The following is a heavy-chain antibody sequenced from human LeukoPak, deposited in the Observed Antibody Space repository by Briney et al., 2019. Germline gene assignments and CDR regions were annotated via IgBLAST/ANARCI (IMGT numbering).Heavy chain of an antibody. Sequence: GGSLRLSCAASGFTVSSNYMSWVRQAPGKGLEWVSVIYSGGSTYYADSVKGRFTISRDNSKNTLYLQMNSLRAEDTAVYYCARYYYDSSGYDYWGQGTQVTVSS. CDR3: ARYYYDSSGYDY. CDR1: GFTVSSNY. J-gene: IGHJ4*02. CDR2: IYSGGST. V-gene: IGHV3-53*01. D-gene: IGHD3-22*01.